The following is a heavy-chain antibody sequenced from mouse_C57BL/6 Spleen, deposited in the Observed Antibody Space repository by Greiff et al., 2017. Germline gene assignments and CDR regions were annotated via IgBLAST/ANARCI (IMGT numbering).Heavy chain of an antibody. J-gene: IGHJ2*01. D-gene: IGHD4-1*01. CDR1: GFTFSSYA. V-gene: IGHV5-9-1*02. CDR3: TRGGWDPFDY. Sequence: DVHLVESGEGLVKPGGSLKLSCAASGFTFSSYAMSWVRQTPEKRLEWVAYISSGGDYIYYADTVKGRFTISRDNARNTLYLQMSSLKSEDTAMYYCTRGGWDPFDYWGQGTTLTVSS. CDR2: ISSGGDYI.